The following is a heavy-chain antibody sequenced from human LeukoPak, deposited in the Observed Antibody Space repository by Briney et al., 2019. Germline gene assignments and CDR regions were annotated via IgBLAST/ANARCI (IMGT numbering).Heavy chain of an antibody. CDR2: ISSSSSYI. CDR1: GFTFSSYS. D-gene: IGHD2-15*01. J-gene: IGHJ4*02. CDR3: TTRKWWTDSSGFVY. V-gene: IGHV3-21*03. Sequence: GGSLRLSCAASGFTFSSYSMNWVRQAPGKGLEWVSSISSSSSYIYYADSVKGRFTISRDNAKNSLYLQMNSLKTEDTAVYYCTTRKWWTDSSGFVYWGQGTLVTVSS.